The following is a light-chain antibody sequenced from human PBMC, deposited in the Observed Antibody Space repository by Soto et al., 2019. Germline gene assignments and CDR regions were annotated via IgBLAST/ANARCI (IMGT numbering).Light chain of an antibody. CDR2: GAS. J-gene: IGKJ5*01. V-gene: IGKV3-20*01. Sequence: EIVLTQSPGTLSLSPGEKATISCRASQSVSSTYLAWYQQKPGQAPRLLIYGASSSATGIPDRFSGSGSGTDFTLTICRLEPEDFAVYYCQQYGNSIYTFGQGTRLEIK. CDR1: QSVSSTY. CDR3: QQYGNSIYT.